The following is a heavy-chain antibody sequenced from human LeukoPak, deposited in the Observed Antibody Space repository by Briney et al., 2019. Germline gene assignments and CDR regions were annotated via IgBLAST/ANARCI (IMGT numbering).Heavy chain of an antibody. J-gene: IGHJ4*02. D-gene: IGHD2-2*01. V-gene: IGHV3-74*01. CDR2: INSDGSST. CDR3: ARGGDIVVVPAAITEY. CDR1: GFTFSSYW. Sequence: GGSLRLSCAASGFTFSSYWMHWVRQAPGKGLVWVSRINSDGSSTSYADSVKGRFTISRDNAKNTLYLQMNSLRAEDTAVYYCARGGDIVVVPAAITEYWGQGTLVTVSS.